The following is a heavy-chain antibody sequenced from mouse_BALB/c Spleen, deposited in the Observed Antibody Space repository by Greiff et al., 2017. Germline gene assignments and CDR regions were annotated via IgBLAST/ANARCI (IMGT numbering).Heavy chain of an antibody. J-gene: IGHJ1*01. CDR3: NEGGTLRRYFDV. Sequence: EVQLQQSGAELVRSGASVKLSCTASGFNIKDYYMPWVKQRPEQGLEWIGWIDPENGDTEYAPKFQGKATMTADTSSNTAYLQLSSLTSEDTAVYYCNEGGTLRRYFDVWGAGTTVTVSS. V-gene: IGHV14-4*02. CDR2: IDPENGDT. D-gene: IGHD2-12*01. CDR1: GFNIKDYY.